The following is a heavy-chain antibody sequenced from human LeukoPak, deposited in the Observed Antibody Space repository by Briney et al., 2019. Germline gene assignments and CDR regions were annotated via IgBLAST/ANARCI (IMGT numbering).Heavy chain of an antibody. CDR2: ISYDGSNK. V-gene: IGHV3-30*01. Sequence: PGRSLRLSCAASGFTFSSYAMHWVRQAPGKGLEWVAVISYDGSNKYYADSVKGRFTISRDNSKNTLYLQMNSLRAEDTAVYYCARGLGGSSSGYYFDYWGQGTLVTVSS. CDR1: GFTFSSYA. CDR3: ARGLGGSSSGYYFDY. D-gene: IGHD6-6*01. J-gene: IGHJ4*02.